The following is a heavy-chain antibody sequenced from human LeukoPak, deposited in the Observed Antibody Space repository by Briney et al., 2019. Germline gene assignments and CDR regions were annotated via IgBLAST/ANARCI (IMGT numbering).Heavy chain of an antibody. CDR2: IHSSGST. J-gene: IGHJ4*02. V-gene: IGHV4-4*07. CDR3: ARDNDFFDY. CDR1: GGSINTYY. Sequence: SETLSLTCSVSGGSINTYYWSCIRQPAGKGLEWIERIHSSGSTHYNPSLKSRVTMSLDTSKNQFSLKLTSVTAADTAVYYCARDNDFFDYWGQGTLVTVSS.